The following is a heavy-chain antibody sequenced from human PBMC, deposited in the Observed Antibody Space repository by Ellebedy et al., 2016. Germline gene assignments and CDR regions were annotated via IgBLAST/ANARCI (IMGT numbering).Heavy chain of an antibody. D-gene: IGHD1-14*01. CDR2: IYGVGNS. V-gene: IGHV3-53*01. Sequence: GESLKISXAASGFSVTSNDMSWVRQAPGKGLELVSLIYGVGNSYYADFVKGRFTISRDNSKKTLYLQMSGLGAEDTAVYYCVTRHNGAFDFWGQGTMVTVSS. CDR3: VTRHNGAFDF. J-gene: IGHJ3*01. CDR1: GFSVTSND.